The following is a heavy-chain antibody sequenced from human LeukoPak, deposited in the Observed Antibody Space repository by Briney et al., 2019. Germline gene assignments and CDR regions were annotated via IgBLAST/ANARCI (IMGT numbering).Heavy chain of an antibody. CDR1: GFVFSSYG. Sequence: GGSLRLSCAASGFVFSSYGMHWVRQAPGKGLEWVAFIRFDGSNEYYADPVKGRFTISRDNSKSTLYPQTTSLRVEDTALYYCVKQLYGETGSFDSWGRITLVTVSS. CDR3: VKQLYGETGSFDS. J-gene: IGHJ4*01. V-gene: IGHV3-30*02. CDR2: IRFDGSNE. D-gene: IGHD4-17*01.